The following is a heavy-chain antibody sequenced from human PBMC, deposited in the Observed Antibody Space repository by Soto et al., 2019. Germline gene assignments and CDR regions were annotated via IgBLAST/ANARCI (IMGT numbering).Heavy chain of an antibody. J-gene: IGHJ4*02. D-gene: IGHD1-1*01. Sequence: SETLSLTCTVSGGSVSSRYWTWIRQSPGKGLEWIGFIFYSGTTSYNPSPKSRVTISVDRSKQQFSLRLTSVTAADTAVYYCARISTYNSFDFWGPGTLVTVS. CDR3: ARISTYNSFDF. CDR2: IFYSGTT. V-gene: IGHV4-59*02. CDR1: GGSVSSRY.